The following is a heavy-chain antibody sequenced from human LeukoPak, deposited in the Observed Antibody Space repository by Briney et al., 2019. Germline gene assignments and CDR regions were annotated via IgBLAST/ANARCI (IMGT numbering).Heavy chain of an antibody. V-gene: IGHV1-2*02. CDR3: ARVSYCSSTSCYSDAFDI. CDR2: INPTSGGT. D-gene: IGHD2-2*02. J-gene: IGHJ3*02. CDR1: GYTFTGYY. Sequence: ASVKVSCKASGYTFTGYYMHWVRQAPGQGLDWMGWINPTSGGTNYAQKFQGRVTMTRDTSISTAYMELSRLRSDDTAVYYCARVSYCSSTSCYSDAFDIWGQGTMVTVSS.